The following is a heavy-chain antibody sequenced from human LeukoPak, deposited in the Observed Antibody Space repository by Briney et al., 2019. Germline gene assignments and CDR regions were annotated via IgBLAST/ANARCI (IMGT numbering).Heavy chain of an antibody. CDR1: GYTFTSYD. V-gene: IGHV1-8*01. CDR2: MNPNSGNT. J-gene: IGHJ6*02. CDR3: ARVRYYYGMDV. Sequence: ASLKVSCKASGYTFTSYDINWVRQATGQGLEWMGWMNPNSGNTGYAQKFQGRVTMTRNTSISTAYMELSSLRSGDTAVYYCARVRYYYGMDVWGQGTTVNVSS.